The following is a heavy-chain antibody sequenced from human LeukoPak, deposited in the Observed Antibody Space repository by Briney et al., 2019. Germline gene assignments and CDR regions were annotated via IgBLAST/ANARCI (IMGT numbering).Heavy chain of an antibody. D-gene: IGHD4-17*01. Sequence: PSETLSLTCTVSGGSISSYDWSWIRQPPGKGLEWIGYIHYSGSTNYNPSLKSRVTISLDTSKNQFSLKLNSLISADSAVYYCARWATVSNYFFDWWGQGTPVTAST. V-gene: IGHV4-59*08. CDR1: GGSISSYD. CDR3: ARWATVSNYFFDW. J-gene: IGHJ4*02. CDR2: IHYSGST.